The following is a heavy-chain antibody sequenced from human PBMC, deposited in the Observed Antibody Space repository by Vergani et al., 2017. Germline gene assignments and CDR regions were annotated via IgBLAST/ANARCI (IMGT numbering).Heavy chain of an antibody. CDR2: IFPIFGTA. D-gene: IGHD1-1*01. J-gene: IGHJ1*01. CDR3: ATKSCGTPGCQIGYFRE. Sequence: QVQLVQSGAEVKKPGSSVKVSCKASGGTFSSYAISWVRQAPGQGLEWMGGIFPIFGTANYAQKFQGRVKITADESTSTAYMELSSLRSEDTAVYYCATKSCGTPGCQIGYFREWGQGTLVTVS. V-gene: IGHV1-69*12. CDR1: GGTFSSYA.